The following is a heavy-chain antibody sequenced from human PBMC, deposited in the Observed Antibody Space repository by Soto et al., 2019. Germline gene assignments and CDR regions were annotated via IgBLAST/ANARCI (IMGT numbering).Heavy chain of an antibody. CDR2: MNPNSGNT. Sequence: QVQLVQSGAEVKKPGASVKVSCKASGYTFTSYDINWVRLATGQGLEWMGWMNPNSGNTAYAQKFRGXVXMXWNTSISTAYMELSSLRSEDTAVYYCARLKQDYAVAWGQGTLVTVSS. J-gene: IGHJ5*02. V-gene: IGHV1-8*01. D-gene: IGHD3-16*01. CDR3: ARLKQDYAVA. CDR1: GYTFTSYD.